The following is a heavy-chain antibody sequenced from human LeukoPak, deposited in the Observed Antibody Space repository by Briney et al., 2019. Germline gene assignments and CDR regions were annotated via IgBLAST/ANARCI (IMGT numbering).Heavy chain of an antibody. Sequence: SVKVSCKASGGTFSSYAISWVRQAPGQGFEWMGGIIPIFGTANYAQKFQGRVTITADESTSTAYMELSSLRSEDTAVYYCACCSSTSCPTGDWYFDLWGRGTLVTVSS. CDR3: ACCSSTSCPTGDWYFDL. J-gene: IGHJ2*01. D-gene: IGHD2-2*01. V-gene: IGHV1-69*01. CDR2: IIPIFGTA. CDR1: GGTFSSYA.